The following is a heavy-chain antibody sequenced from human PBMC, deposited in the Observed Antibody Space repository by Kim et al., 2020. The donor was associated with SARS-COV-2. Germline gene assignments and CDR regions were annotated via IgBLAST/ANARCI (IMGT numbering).Heavy chain of an antibody. J-gene: IGHJ4*02. Sequence: SVKGRFTISRDNAKNSLYLQMNSLRAEDTAVYYCARVGYYGSGSYYPNDYWGQGTLVTVSS. CDR3: ARVGYYGSGSYYPNDY. D-gene: IGHD3-10*01. V-gene: IGHV3-11*06.